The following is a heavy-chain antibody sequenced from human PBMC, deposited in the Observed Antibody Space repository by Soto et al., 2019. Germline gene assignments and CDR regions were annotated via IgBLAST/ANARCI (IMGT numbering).Heavy chain of an antibody. Sequence: QLQLQESGPGLVKPSETLSLTCTVSGGSISSSSYYWGWIRQPPGKGLEWIGSIYYSGSTYYNPSLKSRVTISVDTSKNQFSLKLSSVTAADTAVYYCASNSGSYLQTLLDYWGQGTLVTVSS. CDR1: GGSISSSSYY. D-gene: IGHD1-26*01. V-gene: IGHV4-39*01. CDR2: IYYSGST. CDR3: ASNSGSYLQTLLDY. J-gene: IGHJ4*02.